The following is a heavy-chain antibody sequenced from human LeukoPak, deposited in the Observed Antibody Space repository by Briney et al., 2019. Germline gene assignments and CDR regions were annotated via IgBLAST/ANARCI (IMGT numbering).Heavy chain of an antibody. D-gene: IGHD6-6*01. CDR3: AKDSLSGISSAFDI. V-gene: IGHV3-23*01. Sequence: PGGSLRLSCAASGFTFSSYTMSWVRQAPGKGLEWVSTITTSDGSTYYADSVKGRFTVSRDNSKNTLYLQMNSLRAEDTAVYYCAKDSLSGISSAFDIWGQGTMVTVSS. J-gene: IGHJ3*02. CDR2: ITTSDGST. CDR1: GFTFSSYT.